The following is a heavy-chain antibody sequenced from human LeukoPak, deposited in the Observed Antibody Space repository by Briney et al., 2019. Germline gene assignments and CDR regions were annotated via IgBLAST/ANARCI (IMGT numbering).Heavy chain of an antibody. D-gene: IGHD3-22*01. V-gene: IGHV3-74*01. CDR2: IKSDGST. J-gene: IGHJ1*01. Sequence: GGSVRLSCAASGFTLSSYWMHWVRQAPGKGLVWVSRIKSDGSTNYADSVKGRFTISRDNAKNTVSLQMNSLRAEDTGVYYCARAPSEIGGYYAEYFRHWGEGLVVVASS. CDR1: GFTLSSYW. CDR3: ARAPSEIGGYYAEYFRH.